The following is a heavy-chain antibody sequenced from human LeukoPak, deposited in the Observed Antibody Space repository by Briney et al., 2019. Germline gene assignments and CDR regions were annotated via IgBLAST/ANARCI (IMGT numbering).Heavy chain of an antibody. V-gene: IGHV3-7*01. CDR2: INLDGSQK. J-gene: IGHJ4*02. CDR1: GLTLSNFW. CDR3: ARKRPNYFDY. Sequence: GGSLRLSCVASGLTLSNFWMTWVRQTPGKGPEWVANINLDGSQKYYVDSVKGRFTISRDNAENSLYLQMNSLRAEDTALYYCARKRPNYFDYWGQGTLVTVSS.